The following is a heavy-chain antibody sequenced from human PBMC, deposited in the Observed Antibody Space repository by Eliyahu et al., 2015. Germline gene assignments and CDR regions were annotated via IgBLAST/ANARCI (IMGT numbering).Heavy chain of an antibody. CDR1: GFPFXTYG. V-gene: IGHV3-30*18. J-gene: IGHJ6*04. CDR2: ISXDGNTE. CDR3: AKSLTCSGAGCYSNYYYGMDV. D-gene: IGHD2-15*01. Sequence: QVQLVESGGGVVQPVRSLRLSCAAXGFPFXTYGMPXARPAPGKGLEWVALISXDGNTEYYVDSVKGRFTISRDNSKSTLYLQMNSLRAEDTAVYYCAKSLTCSGAGCYSNYYYGMDVWGKGTTVTVSS.